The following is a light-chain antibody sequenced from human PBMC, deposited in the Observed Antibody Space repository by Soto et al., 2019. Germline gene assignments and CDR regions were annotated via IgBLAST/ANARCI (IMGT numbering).Light chain of an antibody. CDR3: QSNDSSLSVSYV. CDR1: SSNIGAGYD. J-gene: IGLJ1*01. V-gene: IGLV1-40*01. Sequence: QSVLTQPPSVSGAPGQRVTISCTGSSSNIGAGYDVHWYQQRPGTAPKLLIYGNKNRPSGVPDRFSGSKSGTSASLAITGLQAEDEADYYCQSNDSSLSVSYVFGTGTKVTVL. CDR2: GNK.